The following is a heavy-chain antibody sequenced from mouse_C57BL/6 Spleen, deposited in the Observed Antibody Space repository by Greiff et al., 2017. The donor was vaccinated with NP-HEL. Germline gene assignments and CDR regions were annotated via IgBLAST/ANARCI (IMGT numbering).Heavy chain of an antibody. D-gene: IGHD2-4*01. Sequence: DVHLVESGGGLVKPGGSLKLSCAASGFTFSDYGMHWVRQAPEKGLEWVAYISSGSSTIYYADTVKGRFTISRDNAKNTLFLQMTSLRSEDTAMYYCASRGDYDGGVSYAMDYWGQGTSVTVSS. J-gene: IGHJ4*01. V-gene: IGHV5-17*01. CDR1: GFTFSDYG. CDR3: ASRGDYDGGVSYAMDY. CDR2: ISSGSSTI.